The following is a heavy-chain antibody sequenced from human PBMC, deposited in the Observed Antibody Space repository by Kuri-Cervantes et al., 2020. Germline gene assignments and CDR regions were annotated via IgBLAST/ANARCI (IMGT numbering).Heavy chain of an antibody. Sequence: SETLSLTCTVSGGSISSSSYYWGWIRQPPGKGLEWIGEINHSGSTNYNPSLKSRVTISVDTSKNQFSLKLSSVTAADTAVYYCARGKSIAARLGGPPDYWGQGTLVTVSS. CDR1: GGSISSSSYY. V-gene: IGHV4-39*07. CDR2: INHSGST. CDR3: ARGKSIAARLGGPPDY. D-gene: IGHD6-6*01. J-gene: IGHJ4*02.